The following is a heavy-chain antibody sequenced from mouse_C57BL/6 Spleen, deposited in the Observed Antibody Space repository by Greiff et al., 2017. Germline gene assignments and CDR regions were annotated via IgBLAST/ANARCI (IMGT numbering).Heavy chain of an antibody. CDR1: GYTFTSYG. CDR2: IYPRSGNT. Sequence: QVQLQQSGAELARPGASVKLSCKASGYTFTSYGISWVKQRTGQGLEWIGEIYPRSGNTYYNEKFKGKATLTADKSSSTAYMELRSLTSDDSAVYFCARGKDILWAYWGQGTLVTVSA. J-gene: IGHJ3*01. CDR3: ARGKDILWAY. V-gene: IGHV1-81*01. D-gene: IGHD1-1*02.